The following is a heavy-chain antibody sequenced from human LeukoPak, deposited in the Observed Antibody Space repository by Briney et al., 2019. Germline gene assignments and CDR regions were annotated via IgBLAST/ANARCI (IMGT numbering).Heavy chain of an antibody. CDR3: ARDGSYGSFDY. CDR1: GFTFDNYG. V-gene: IGHV3-20*01. D-gene: IGHD5-18*01. J-gene: IGHJ4*02. Sequence: GGSLRLSCPASGFTFDNYGMNWVRQAPGKGLEWVSGINWNGGSTGYADSVKGRFTISRDNAKNSLHLQMNSLRAEDTALYHCARDGSYGSFDYWGQGTLVTVSS. CDR2: INWNGGST.